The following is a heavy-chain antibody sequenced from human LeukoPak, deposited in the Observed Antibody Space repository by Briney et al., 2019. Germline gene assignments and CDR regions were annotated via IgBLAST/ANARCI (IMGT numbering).Heavy chain of an antibody. CDR1: GLTPRNSW. Sequence: GGSLRLSRGVSGLTPRNSWMSWVRQAPGKGLEWVANMDPDGSDIYYVDSVKGRFTVSRDNAKNSLYLQMNSLRVEDTATYYCVRGSSSYWGQGTLVTV. CDR2: MDPDGSDI. J-gene: IGHJ4*02. V-gene: IGHV3-7*04. CDR3: VRGSSSY.